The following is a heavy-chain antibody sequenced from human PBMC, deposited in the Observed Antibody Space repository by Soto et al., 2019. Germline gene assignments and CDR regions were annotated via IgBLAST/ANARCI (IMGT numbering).Heavy chain of an antibody. J-gene: IGHJ4*02. CDR2: ISAHNGNT. Sequence: QVHLVQSGAEVKKPGASVKVSCKASGYTFTSYGITWVRQAPGQGLEWMGWISAHNGNTDYAQKFQGRVIVTRDTSTSTAYIELRSLRADDTAVYYWARGRYGDYWGQGALVTVSS. D-gene: IGHD1-1*01. CDR3: ARGRYGDY. V-gene: IGHV1-18*01. CDR1: GYTFTSYG.